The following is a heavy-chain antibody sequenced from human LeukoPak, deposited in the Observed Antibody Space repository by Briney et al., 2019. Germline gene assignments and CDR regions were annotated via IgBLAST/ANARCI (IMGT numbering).Heavy chain of an antibody. Sequence: ASVNVSCKASGYTFTSYAMHWVRQAPGQRLEWMGWINAGNGNTKYSQKFQGRVTITRDTSASTAYMELSSLRSEDTAVYYCARDFYYDSSGYYSSEGWFDPWGQGTLVTVSS. V-gene: IGHV1-3*01. CDR3: ARDFYYDSSGYYSSEGWFDP. CDR2: INAGNGNT. CDR1: GYTFTSYA. J-gene: IGHJ5*02. D-gene: IGHD3-22*01.